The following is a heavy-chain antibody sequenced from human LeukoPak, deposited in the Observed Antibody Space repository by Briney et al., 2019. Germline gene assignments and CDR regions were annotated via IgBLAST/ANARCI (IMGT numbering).Heavy chain of an antibody. CDR3: ATVTGTTLYNWFDP. Sequence: GASVKVSCKVSGYTLTELSMHWVRQAPGKGLEWMGGFDPEDGETIYAQKFQGRVTMTEDTSTDTAYMELSSLRSEDTAVYYCATVTGTTLYNWFDPWGQGTLVTVSS. V-gene: IGHV1-24*01. CDR1: GYTLTELS. CDR2: FDPEDGET. J-gene: IGHJ5*02. D-gene: IGHD1-20*01.